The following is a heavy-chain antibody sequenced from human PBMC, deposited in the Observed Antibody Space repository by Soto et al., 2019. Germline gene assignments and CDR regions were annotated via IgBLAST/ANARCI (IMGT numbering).Heavy chain of an antibody. CDR1: GFTFSSYA. Sequence: GGSLRLSCAASGFTFSSYAMHWVRQAPGKGLEWVAVISYDGSNKYYADSVKGRFTISRDNSKNTLYLQMNGLRAEDTAVYYCARDDTPPGAGNYYYGMDVWGQGTTVTVSS. CDR3: ARDDTPPGAGNYYYGMDV. J-gene: IGHJ6*02. V-gene: IGHV3-30-3*01. D-gene: IGHD6-13*01. CDR2: ISYDGSNK.